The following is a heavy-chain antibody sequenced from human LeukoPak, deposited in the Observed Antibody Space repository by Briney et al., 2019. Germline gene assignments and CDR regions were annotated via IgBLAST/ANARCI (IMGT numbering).Heavy chain of an antibody. CDR2: VYSGGTT. CDR3: ARSAHAGTYFWFDY. Sequence: GGSLRLSCAAPGFTVSSNYMSWVRQAPGKGLEWVSVVYSGGTTYYADSVKGRFTIFRDNPKNTLYLQMNSLRAEDTAVYYCARSAHAGTYFWFDYWGQGTLVTVSS. V-gene: IGHV3-53*01. D-gene: IGHD1-26*01. J-gene: IGHJ4*02. CDR1: GFTVSSNY.